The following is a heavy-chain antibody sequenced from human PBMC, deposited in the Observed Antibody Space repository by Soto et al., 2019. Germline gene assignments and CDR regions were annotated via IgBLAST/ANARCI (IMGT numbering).Heavy chain of an antibody. CDR2: ISTYNGNT. CDR3: ARTYGNSGYSP. CDR1: GYTFTSYG. D-gene: IGHD6-13*01. J-gene: IGHJ5*02. V-gene: IGHV1-18*01. Sequence: ASVNGSCKASGYTFTSYGITWVRQAPGQGLEWMGWISTYNGNTNYAQNLQGRVTMTTDTSTNTAYMELRSLRSDDTAVYYCARTYGNSGYSPWGKGILVTVSS.